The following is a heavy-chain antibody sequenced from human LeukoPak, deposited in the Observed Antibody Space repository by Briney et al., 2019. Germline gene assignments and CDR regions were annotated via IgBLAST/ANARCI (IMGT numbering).Heavy chain of an antibody. Sequence: GASVKVSCKASGYTFTGYYMHWVRQAPGQGLEWMGWINPNSGGTNYAQKFQGRVTMTRDTSISTAYMELSRLRSDDTAVYYCARDRRGDGYMGAFDIWGQGTMVTVSS. J-gene: IGHJ3*02. CDR3: ARDRRGDGYMGAFDI. CDR1: GYTFTGYY. D-gene: IGHD5-24*01. V-gene: IGHV1-2*02. CDR2: INPNSGGT.